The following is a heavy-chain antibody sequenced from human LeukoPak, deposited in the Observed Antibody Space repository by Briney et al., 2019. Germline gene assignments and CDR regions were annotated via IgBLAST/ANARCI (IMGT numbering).Heavy chain of an antibody. V-gene: IGHV4-34*01. Sequence: SETLSLTCTVSGGSISGYYWSWIRQPPGKGLEWIGEINHSGSTDYNPSLKSRVTISVDTSKNQFSLKLSSVTAADTAVYYCARHTMDPYDYWGQGTLVTVSS. CDR2: INHSGST. D-gene: IGHD2-2*03. CDR3: ARHTMDPYDY. J-gene: IGHJ4*02. CDR1: GGSISGYY.